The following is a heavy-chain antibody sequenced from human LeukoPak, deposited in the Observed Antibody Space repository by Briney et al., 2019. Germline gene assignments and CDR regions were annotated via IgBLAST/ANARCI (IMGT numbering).Heavy chain of an antibody. J-gene: IGHJ4*02. D-gene: IGHD3-22*01. CDR3: AISRYYAFDY. Sequence: GGSLRLSCAGSGFTFSSDWMTWVRQAPGKGLEWVADISPDGSNKHYLDSVKGRFTISRDNTKNSLFLQMNSLRAEDTALYYCAISRYYAFDYWGQGSLVTVSS. CDR1: GFTFSSDW. CDR2: ISPDGSNK. V-gene: IGHV3-7*02.